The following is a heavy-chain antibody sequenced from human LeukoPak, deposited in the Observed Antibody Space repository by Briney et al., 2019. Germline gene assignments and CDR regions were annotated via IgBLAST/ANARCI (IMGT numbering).Heavy chain of an antibody. Sequence: QSGGSLRLSCAASGFTVSSNYMSWVRQAPGKGLEWVSVFSGSGRSTYYADSVKGRFTISRDNSNNTLYLQMNSLRAEDTAVYYCAKDTSEYYDFWSGYLDYWGQGTLVTVSS. CDR2: FSGSGRST. CDR3: AKDTSEYYDFWSGYLDY. J-gene: IGHJ4*02. CDR1: GFTVSSNY. V-gene: IGHV3-23*01. D-gene: IGHD3-3*01.